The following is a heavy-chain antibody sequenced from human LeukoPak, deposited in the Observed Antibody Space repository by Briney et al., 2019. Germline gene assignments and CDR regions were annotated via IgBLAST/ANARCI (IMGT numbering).Heavy chain of an antibody. CDR2: INSDGSST. Sequence: GGSLRLSCAASGFSFSTYGMSWVRQAPGKGLVWVSRINSDGSSTSYADSVKGRFTISRDNAKNTLYLQMNSLRAEDTAVYYCARDQVVVPAAMQFDPWGQGTLVTVSS. CDR1: GFSFSTYG. CDR3: ARDQVVVPAAMQFDP. J-gene: IGHJ5*02. D-gene: IGHD2-2*01. V-gene: IGHV3-74*01.